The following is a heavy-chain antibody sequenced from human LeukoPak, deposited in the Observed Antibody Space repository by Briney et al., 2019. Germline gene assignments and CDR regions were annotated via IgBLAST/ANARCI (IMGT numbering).Heavy chain of an antibody. Sequence: SETLSLTCTVSGGSISSSSYYWGWIRQPPGKGLEWIGSIYYSGSTYYNPSLKSRVTISVDTSKNQFSLKLSSVTAADTAVYYCAGRTTYGSGSYFPNDAFDIWGQGTMDTVSS. CDR1: GGSISSSSYY. CDR3: AGRTTYGSGSYFPNDAFDI. D-gene: IGHD3-10*01. J-gene: IGHJ3*02. V-gene: IGHV4-39*07. CDR2: IYYSGST.